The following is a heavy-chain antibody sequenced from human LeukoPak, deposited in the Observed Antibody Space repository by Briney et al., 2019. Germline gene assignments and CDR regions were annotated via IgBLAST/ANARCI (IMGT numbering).Heavy chain of an antibody. Sequence: PSGTLSLTCAVSGGSISSSNWWSWVRQPPGKGLEWIGDVYHSGSTNYNPSLKSRVTISVDRSKNQFSLKLSSVTAADTAVYYCARDLGQWLAGLPDYWGQGTLVTVSS. D-gene: IGHD6-19*01. CDR2: VYHSGST. J-gene: IGHJ4*02. CDR3: ARDLGQWLAGLPDY. CDR1: GGSISSSNW. V-gene: IGHV4-4*02.